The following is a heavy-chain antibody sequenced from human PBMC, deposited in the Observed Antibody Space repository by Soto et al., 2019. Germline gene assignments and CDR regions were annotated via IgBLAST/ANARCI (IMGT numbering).Heavy chain of an antibody. V-gene: IGHV1-18*01. Sequence: ASVRFSCRASGYTFTSWGISWVRQAPGQGLEWMGWISAYNGNTNYAQKLQGRVTMTTDTSTSTAYMELRSLRSDDTAVYYCARGDWSSGWYGAFDIWGQGTMVTVSS. D-gene: IGHD6-19*01. CDR1: GYTFTSWG. CDR2: ISAYNGNT. J-gene: IGHJ3*02. CDR3: ARGDWSSGWYGAFDI.